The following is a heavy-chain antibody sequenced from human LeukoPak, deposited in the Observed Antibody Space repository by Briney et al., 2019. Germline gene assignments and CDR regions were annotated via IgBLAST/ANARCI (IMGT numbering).Heavy chain of an antibody. CDR1: GGAISGYY. Sequence: SETLSLTCTVSGGAISGYYWTWIRQPAGKGLEWIGRIYASGSASYNPSLESRVTMSADTSKNQFYLNLTSVSAADTAVYFCVRKIAAGSLTPWGQGTLVTVSS. J-gene: IGHJ5*02. D-gene: IGHD6-13*01. CDR2: IYASGSA. V-gene: IGHV4-4*07. CDR3: VRKIAAGSLTP.